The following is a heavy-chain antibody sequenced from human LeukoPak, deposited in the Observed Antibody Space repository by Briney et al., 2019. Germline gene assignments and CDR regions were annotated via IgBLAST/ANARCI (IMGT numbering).Heavy chain of an antibody. CDR3: ALSSGAFDSAGYFDY. V-gene: IGHV5-51*03. Sequence: PGDSLKISCKGSGYSFTNYWVGWVRQMSGKGLEWMGIIYPNNSDSRYSPSFRGQVTISVDRSITTAYLQWNSLKPSDTAMYYCALSSGAFDSAGYFDYWGQGTLVTVSS. J-gene: IGHJ4*02. CDR2: IYPNNSDS. CDR1: GYSFTNYW. D-gene: IGHD2-15*01.